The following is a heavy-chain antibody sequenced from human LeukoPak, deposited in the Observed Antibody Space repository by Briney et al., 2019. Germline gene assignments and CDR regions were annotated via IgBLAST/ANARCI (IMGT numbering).Heavy chain of an antibody. CDR2: ISSSGSTI. V-gene: IGHV3-48*03. CDR3: AREYDYVWGSYRHFDY. J-gene: IGHJ4*02. Sequence: GGSLRLSCAASGFTFSSYEMNWVRQAPGKGLEWVSYISSSGSTIYYADSVKGRFTISRDNAKNSLYLQMNSLRAEDTAVYYCAREYDYVWGSYRHFDYWGQGTLVTVSS. D-gene: IGHD3-16*02. CDR1: GFTFSSYE.